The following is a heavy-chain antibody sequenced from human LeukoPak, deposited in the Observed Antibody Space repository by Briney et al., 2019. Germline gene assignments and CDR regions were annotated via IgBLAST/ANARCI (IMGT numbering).Heavy chain of an antibody. V-gene: IGHV3-43*01. D-gene: IGHD6-6*01. CDR1: GFTFDDYT. CDR2: ISWDGGST. Sequence: PGGSLRLSCAASGFTFDDYTMHWVRQAPGKGLEWVSLISWDGGSTYYADSVKGRFTISRDNSKNSLYLQMNSLRTEDTALYYCAKEGATGSSSALRYYFDYWGQGTLVTVSS. J-gene: IGHJ4*02. CDR3: AKEGATGSSSALRYYFDY.